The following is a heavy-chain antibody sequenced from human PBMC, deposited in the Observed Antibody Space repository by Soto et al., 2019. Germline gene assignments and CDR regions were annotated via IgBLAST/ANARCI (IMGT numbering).Heavy chain of an antibody. V-gene: IGHV3-23*01. CDR3: ADNPYGDYGRDFDY. CDR2: ISGSGGST. CDR1: GFTFSSYA. J-gene: IGHJ4*02. Sequence: VQLLESGGGLVQPGGSLRLSCAASGFTFSSYAMSWVRQAPGKGLEWVSAISGSGGSTYYADSVKGRFTISRDNSKDTVYLQMNRVRAEDTAVYYCADNPYGDYGRDFDYWGQGTLVTVSS. D-gene: IGHD4-17*01.